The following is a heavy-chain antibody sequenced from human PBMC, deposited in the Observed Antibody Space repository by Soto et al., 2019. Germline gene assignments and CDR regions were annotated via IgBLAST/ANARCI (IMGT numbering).Heavy chain of an antibody. CDR2: INHSGST. D-gene: IGHD2-2*01. CDR1: GGSFSGYY. CDR3: ARGPSQFVVVPAAYYYYYYMDV. Sequence: SETLSLTCAVYGGSFSGYYWSWIRQPPGKGLEWIGEINHSGSTNYNPSLKSRVTISVDTSKNQFSLKLSSVTAADTAVYYCARGPSQFVVVPAAYYYYYYMDVWGKGTTVTVSS. J-gene: IGHJ6*03. V-gene: IGHV4-34*01.